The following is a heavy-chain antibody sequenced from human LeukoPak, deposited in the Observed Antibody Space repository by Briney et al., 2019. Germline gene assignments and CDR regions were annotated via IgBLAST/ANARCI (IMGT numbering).Heavy chain of an antibody. V-gene: IGHV3-30*18. J-gene: IGHJ4*02. CDR3: AKEKAYLRGFFDY. Sequence: GRSLRLSCAASGFTFSSYGMHWVRQAPGRGLEWVAVISYDGSNKYYADSVKGRFTISRDNSKNTLYLQMNSLRAEDTAVYYCAKEKAYLRGFFDYWGQGTLVTVSS. D-gene: IGHD2-2*01. CDR2: ISYDGSNK. CDR1: GFTFSSYG.